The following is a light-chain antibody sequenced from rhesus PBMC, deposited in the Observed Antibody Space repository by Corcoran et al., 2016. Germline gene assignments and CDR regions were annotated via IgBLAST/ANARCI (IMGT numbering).Light chain of an antibody. J-gene: IGKJ1*01. CDR2: DVS. V-gene: IGKV1-28*01. Sequence: DIQMTQSPSSLSASVGDTVTITCRASQGISSYLNLFQQKPGKAPKLMIYDVSNLESGVPSRFIGSGSGTEFTLTISSLQPEDFAAYYCLQHNSYPRTFGQGTKVEIK. CDR1: QGISSY. CDR3: LQHNSYPRT.